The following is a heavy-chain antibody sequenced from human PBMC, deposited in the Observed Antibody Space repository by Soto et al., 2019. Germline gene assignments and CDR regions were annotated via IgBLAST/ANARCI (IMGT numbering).Heavy chain of an antibody. D-gene: IGHD5-18*01. CDR3: ARDRLMATAGTARHYFGLDV. Sequence: SETLSLTCAVYGGSFSGYYWSWIRQPPGKGLEWIGEINHSGSTNYNPSLKSRVTISVDTSKNQFSLNLSSVTAADTAVYYCARDRLMATAGTARHYFGLDVWGQGTTVTVSS. CDR1: GGSFSGYY. J-gene: IGHJ6*02. CDR2: INHSGST. V-gene: IGHV4-34*01.